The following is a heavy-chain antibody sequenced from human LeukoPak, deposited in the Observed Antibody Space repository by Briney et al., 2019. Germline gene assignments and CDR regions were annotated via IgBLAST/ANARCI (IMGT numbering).Heavy chain of an antibody. V-gene: IGHV4-4*02. CDR1: GVSISSSNW. CDR2: IYNRGTT. CDR3: AREGGPIAD. Sequence: SGTLSLTCAVSGVSISSSNWWSWVRQPPGKALEYIGYIYNRGTTYYNPSLKSRVTISVDTSKNQFSLVLSSVTLADTAVYYCAREGGPIADWGQGTLVTVSS. J-gene: IGHJ4*02. D-gene: IGHD6-13*01.